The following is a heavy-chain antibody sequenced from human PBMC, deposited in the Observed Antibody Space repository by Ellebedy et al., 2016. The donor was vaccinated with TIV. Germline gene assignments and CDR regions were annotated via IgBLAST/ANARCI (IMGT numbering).Heavy chain of an antibody. V-gene: IGHV4-39*01. J-gene: IGHJ4*02. CDR3: ARSFTWSNYYFDY. Sequence: MPSETLSLTCTVSGGSISSSTYDWGWIRQPPGKGLEWIGSIYYSGSTYYNPSLKRRVTISVDTSNNQFSLNLNSVTAADTAVYYCARSFTWSNYYFDYWGQGTLVTVSS. CDR1: GGSISSSTYD. D-gene: IGHD3-10*01. CDR2: IYYSGST.